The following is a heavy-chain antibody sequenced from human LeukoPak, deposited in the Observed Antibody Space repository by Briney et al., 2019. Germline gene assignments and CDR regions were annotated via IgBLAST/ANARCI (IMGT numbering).Heavy chain of an antibody. CDR2: IIDSGDIT. Sequence: GGSLRLSCEASGFTFSSYAMSWVRQAPGKVMEWVSGIIDSGDITYYANSVKGRFTISRDNSKNTLYLQMNSLRAEDTAVYYCAKLGGQEVYNYYVGVWGKGTTVAVSS. CDR3: AKLGGQEVYNYYVGV. D-gene: IGHD3-16*01. V-gene: IGHV3-23*01. J-gene: IGHJ6*03. CDR1: GFTFSSYA.